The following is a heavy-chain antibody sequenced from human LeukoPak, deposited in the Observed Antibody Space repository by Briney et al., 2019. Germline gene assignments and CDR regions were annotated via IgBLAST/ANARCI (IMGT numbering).Heavy chain of an antibody. V-gene: IGHV1-18*01. CDR2: ISAYNGNT. D-gene: IGHD1-1*01. Sequence: EASVKVSCKASGYTFTSYGISWVRQAPGQGLEWMGWISAYNGNTNYAQKLQGRVTMTTDTSTSTAYMELRSLRSDDTAVYYCARANDPSYYYYMDVWGKGTTVTVSS. J-gene: IGHJ6*03. CDR1: GYTFTSYG. CDR3: ARANDPSYYYYMDV.